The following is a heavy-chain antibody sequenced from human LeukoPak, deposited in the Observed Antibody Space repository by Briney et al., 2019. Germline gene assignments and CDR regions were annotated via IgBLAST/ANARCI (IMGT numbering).Heavy chain of an antibody. CDR3: VREDATGTNDY. J-gene: IGHJ4*02. CDR1: GYTFTSYD. Sequence: ASVKVSCRASGYTFTSYDINWVRQATGQGLEWMGWMNPNSGNTGYAQKFQGRVTITRNTSISSAYMELSSLRSEDTAVYYCVREDATGTNDYWGQGTLVTVSS. V-gene: IGHV1-8*03. D-gene: IGHD4-17*01. CDR2: MNPNSGNT.